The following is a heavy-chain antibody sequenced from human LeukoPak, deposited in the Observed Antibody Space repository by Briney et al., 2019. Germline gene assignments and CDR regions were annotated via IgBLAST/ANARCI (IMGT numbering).Heavy chain of an antibody. CDR2: ISASGGST. V-gene: IGHV3-23*01. CDR3: ARGDCSSTSCYVVDY. D-gene: IGHD2-2*01. J-gene: IGHJ4*02. CDR1: GFTFSSYG. Sequence: GGTLRLSCAASGFTFSSYGLSWVRQAPGKGLEWVSAISASGGSTYYADSVKGRFTISRDNAKNSLYLQMNSLRAEDTAVYYCARGDCSSTSCYVVDYWGQGTLVTVSS.